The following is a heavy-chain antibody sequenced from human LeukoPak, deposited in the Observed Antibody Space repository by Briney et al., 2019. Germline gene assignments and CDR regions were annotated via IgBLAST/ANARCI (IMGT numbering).Heavy chain of an antibody. CDR1: GFTFSSSA. J-gene: IGHJ4*02. CDR3: AKDYDSSGYYILDY. D-gene: IGHD3-22*01. V-gene: IGHV3-23*01. CDR2: ISGSGETA. Sequence: QTGGSLRLSCAASGFTFSSSAMSWVRQAPGKGLQWVSGISGSGETAYYADSVKGRFTIFRDNSKNTLYLQMNSLRAEDTAVYYCAKDYDSSGYYILDYWGQGTLVTVSS.